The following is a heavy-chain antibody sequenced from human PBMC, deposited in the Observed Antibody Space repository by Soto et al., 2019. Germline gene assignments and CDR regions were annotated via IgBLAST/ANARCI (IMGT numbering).Heavy chain of an antibody. J-gene: IGHJ4*02. CDR1: GFTFSSYA. D-gene: IGHD6-19*01. V-gene: IGHV3-23*01. CDR3: ARRSSGWYFDY. Sequence: EVQLLESGGGLVQPGGSLRLSCAASGFTFSSYAISWVRQAPGKWLEWVSAISGSGGSTYYADSVKGRFTISRDNSKNTLYLQMNSLRAEDTAVYYCARRSSGWYFDYWAQGTLVTVSS. CDR2: ISGSGGST.